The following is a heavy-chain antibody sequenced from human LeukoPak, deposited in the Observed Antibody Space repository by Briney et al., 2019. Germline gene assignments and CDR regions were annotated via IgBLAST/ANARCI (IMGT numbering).Heavy chain of an antibody. CDR1: GDLYQPCPYH. D-gene: IGHD2-8*01. Sequence: SETLSLTRTLAGDLYQPCPYHWAWVRQSPGKGLEWIGSIYYSGITYYNPSLKSRLTISVDTSQNHLSLKLRPVIDADTALYYCARYSTIIRGYPDFLHYYLDVWGKGTPVTVSS. V-gene: IGHV4-39*02. J-gene: IGHJ6*04. CDR2: IYYSGIT. CDR3: ARYSTIIRGYPDFLHYYLDV.